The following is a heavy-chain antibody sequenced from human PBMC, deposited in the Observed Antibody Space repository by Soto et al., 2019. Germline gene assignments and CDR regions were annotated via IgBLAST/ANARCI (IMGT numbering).Heavy chain of an antibody. Sequence: GGSLILSCVASGLTLGNYAMGWVRQPPGKGLEWVSAIIAIGSRAQYADSVKGRFTISRDNSQNTLYMQMDSLRAEDTAVYYCAKERRGPEAGTWYFERWGRGTLVTVSS. V-gene: IGHV3-23*01. J-gene: IGHJ2*01. CDR2: IIAIGSRA. CDR3: AKERRGPEAGTWYFER. CDR1: GLTLGNYA. D-gene: IGHD6-13*01.